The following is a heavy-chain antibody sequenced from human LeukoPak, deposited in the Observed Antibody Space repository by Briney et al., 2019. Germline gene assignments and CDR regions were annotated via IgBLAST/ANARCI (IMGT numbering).Heavy chain of an antibody. D-gene: IGHD3-9*01. CDR3: AHSVVGKSLRYFHRGSAAIGFWFDP. Sequence: SGPTLVNPTQTLTLTCTFSGFSLSTSGVGVGWIRQPPGKALEWLALIYWNDDKRYSPSLKSRLTITKDTSKNQVVLTMTNMDPVDTATYYCAHSVVGKSLRYFHRGSAAIGFWFDPWGQGTLVTVSS. V-gene: IGHV2-5*01. CDR2: IYWNDDK. CDR1: GFSLSTSGVG. J-gene: IGHJ5*02.